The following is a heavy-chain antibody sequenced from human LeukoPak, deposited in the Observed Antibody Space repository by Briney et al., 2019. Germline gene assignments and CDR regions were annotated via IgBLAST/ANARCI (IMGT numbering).Heavy chain of an antibody. CDR2: VSGSGGST. CDR1: GFTFSNYA. J-gene: IGHJ4*02. D-gene: IGHD3-22*01. V-gene: IGHV3-23*01. Sequence: GGSLRLSCAASGFTFSNYAMSWVRQAPGKGLDWVSAVSGSGGSTNYADSVTGRFTISRDNSKDTLYLQMNSLRAEDTAVYYCAKDRYFDNTGDHYESEFWGQGTLVTVSS. CDR3: AKDRYFDNTGDHYESEF.